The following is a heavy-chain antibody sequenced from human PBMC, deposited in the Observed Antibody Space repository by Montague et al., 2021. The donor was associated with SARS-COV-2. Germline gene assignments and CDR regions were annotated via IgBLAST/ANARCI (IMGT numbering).Heavy chain of an antibody. CDR1: GGSISSSSYY. CDR3: ARGLVGWFDP. Sequence: SETLSLTCTVSGGSISSSSYYWGWIRQPPGKGLEWIGSIYYSGSTYYNPSLKSRVPISVDTSKNRFSLKLSSVTAADTAVYYCARGLVGWFDPWGQGTLVTVSS. CDR2: IYYSGST. V-gene: IGHV4-39*01. J-gene: IGHJ5*02. D-gene: IGHD3/OR15-3a*01.